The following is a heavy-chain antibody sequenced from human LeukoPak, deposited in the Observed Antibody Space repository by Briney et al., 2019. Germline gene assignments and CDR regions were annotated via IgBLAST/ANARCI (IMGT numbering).Heavy chain of an antibody. Sequence: ASVKVSCKASGYTFTSYDINWVRQATGQGLEWMGWMNPNSGNTGYAQKFQGRVTMTRNTSISTAYMELSSLRSEDTAVYYCATGLEWWYYYGMDVWGQGTTVTVSS. CDR1: GYTFTSYD. CDR2: MNPNSGNT. D-gene: IGHD2-15*01. J-gene: IGHJ6*02. CDR3: ATGLEWWYYYGMDV. V-gene: IGHV1-8*01.